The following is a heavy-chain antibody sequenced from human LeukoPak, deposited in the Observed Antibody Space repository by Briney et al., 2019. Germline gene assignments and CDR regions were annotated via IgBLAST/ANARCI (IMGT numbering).Heavy chain of an antibody. CDR2: ISNDGRDK. D-gene: IGHD6-19*01. CDR1: GFTFSSYG. CDR3: VSGWYFFDY. Sequence: GGSRRLSCAASGFTFSSYGMHWVRQAPGKGLEWVAVISNDGRDKYYADSVKGRFTISRDNSKNTLYLQMNSLRPEATAVYYCVSGWYFFDYWGQGTLVTASS. J-gene: IGHJ4*02. V-gene: IGHV3-30*03.